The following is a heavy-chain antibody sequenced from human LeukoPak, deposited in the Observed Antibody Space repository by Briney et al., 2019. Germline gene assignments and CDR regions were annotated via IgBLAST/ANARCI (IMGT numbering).Heavy chain of an antibody. J-gene: IGHJ4*02. CDR1: GYSFSNYG. CDR2: ISAYNGNT. Sequence: GASVKVSCKASGYSFSNYGMSWVRQAPGQGLEWMGWISAYNGNTNYAQKLQGRVTMTTDTSTSTAYMELRSLRSDDTAVYYCASPYYYESSGYPFGYWGQGTLVTVSS. V-gene: IGHV1-18*01. D-gene: IGHD3-22*01. CDR3: ASPYYYESSGYPFGY.